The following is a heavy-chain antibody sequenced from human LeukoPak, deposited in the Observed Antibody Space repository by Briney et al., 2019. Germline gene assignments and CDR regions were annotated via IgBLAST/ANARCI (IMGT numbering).Heavy chain of an antibody. V-gene: IGHV4-34*01. J-gene: IGHJ4*02. D-gene: IGHD2-2*01. CDR3: ARGHGGIVVVPAAISGLGSSYYFDY. CDR1: GGSFSGYY. CDR2: INHSGST. Sequence: SETLSLTCAVYGGSFSGYYWSWIRQPPGKGLEWIGEINHSGSTNYNPSLKSRVTISVDTSKNQFSLKLSSVTAADTAVYYCARGHGGIVVVPAAISGLGSSYYFDYWGQGTLVTVSS.